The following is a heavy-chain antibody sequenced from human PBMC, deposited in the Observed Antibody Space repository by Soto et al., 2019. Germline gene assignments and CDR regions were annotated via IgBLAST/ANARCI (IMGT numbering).Heavy chain of an antibody. J-gene: IGHJ5*02. Sequence: SETLSLTCTVSGGSISSSSYYWGWIRQPPGKGLEWIGSIYYSGSTYYNPSLKSRVTISVDTSKNQFSLKLSSVTAADTAVYYCARLNRITIFGVVIYNWFDPWGQGTLVTVSS. CDR3: ARLNRITIFGVVIYNWFDP. D-gene: IGHD3-3*01. V-gene: IGHV4-39*01. CDR1: GGSISSSSYY. CDR2: IYYSGST.